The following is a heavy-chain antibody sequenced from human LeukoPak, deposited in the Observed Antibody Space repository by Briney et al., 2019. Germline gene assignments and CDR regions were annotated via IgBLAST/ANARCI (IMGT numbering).Heavy chain of an antibody. CDR3: ARDGPFLDLDY. CDR1: GFTFRSFG. D-gene: IGHD3/OR15-3a*01. Sequence: PGGSLRLSCAASGFTFRSFGMHWVRQAPGKGLEWVAVIWYDGSKTYYADSVKGRFTISRDNPKNMLYLEMNSPRAEDTAVYYCARDGPFLDLDYWGRGPLVPVSS. CDR2: IWYDGSKT. J-gene: IGHJ4*02. V-gene: IGHV3-33*01.